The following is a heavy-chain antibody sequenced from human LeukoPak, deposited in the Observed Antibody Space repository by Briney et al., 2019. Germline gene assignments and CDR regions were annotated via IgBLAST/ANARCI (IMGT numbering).Heavy chain of an antibody. CDR2: ISSSSSYI. Sequence: GGSLRLSCAASGFTFSSYSMHWVRQAPGKGLAPTSSISSSSSYIYYADSVKGGFTISRDNSKNTLYLQMNSLRAEDTAVYHCARDGGSYLQPTDYWGQGTLVTVSS. J-gene: IGHJ4*02. CDR3: ARDGGSYLQPTDY. V-gene: IGHV3-21*04. D-gene: IGHD1-26*01. CDR1: GFTFSSYS.